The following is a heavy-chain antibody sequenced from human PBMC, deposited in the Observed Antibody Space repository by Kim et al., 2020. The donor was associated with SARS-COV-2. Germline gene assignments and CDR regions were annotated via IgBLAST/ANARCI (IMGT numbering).Heavy chain of an antibody. CDR2: IIAGLSKA. D-gene: IGHD2-15*01. CDR1: GDTFRSYG. CDR3: ARDDVLNEVLGP. J-gene: IGHJ5*02. Sequence: SVKVSCKASGDTFRSYGISWVRQAPGQGLEWMGMIIAGLSKAKYGQKFQGRVNMTTDTSTTTAYMELNSLRFEDTAVYYCARDDVLNEVLGPWGKGTIVTVS. V-gene: IGHV1-69*04.